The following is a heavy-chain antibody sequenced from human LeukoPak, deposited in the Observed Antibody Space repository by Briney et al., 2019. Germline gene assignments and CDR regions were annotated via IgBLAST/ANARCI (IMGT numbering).Heavy chain of an antibody. CDR3: ARHAHRAKQAFDY. D-gene: IGHD3-10*01. V-gene: IGHV4-39*01. J-gene: IGHJ4*02. Sequence: KPSETLSLTCTVSGGSISSSSYYWGWIRQPPGKGLEWIGSIYYSGSTYHNPSLKSRVTISVDTSKNQFSLKLSSVTAADTAVYYCARHAHRAKQAFDYWGQGTLVTVSS. CDR2: IYYSGST. CDR1: GGSISSSSYY.